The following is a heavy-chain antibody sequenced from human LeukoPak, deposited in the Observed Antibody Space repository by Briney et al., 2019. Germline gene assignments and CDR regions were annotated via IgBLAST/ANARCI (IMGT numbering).Heavy chain of an antibody. CDR3: AKDQGYCTNGVCYGSLSFGEPEYYFDY. D-gene: IGHD2-8*01. Sequence: GGSLRLSCAASGFTFSSYAMSWVRQAPGKGLEWVSAISGSGGSTYYADSVKGRFTISRDNSKNTLYLQMNSLRAEDTAVYYCAKDQGYCTNGVCYGSLSFGEPEYYFDYWGQGTLVTVSS. CDR2: ISGSGGST. CDR1: GFTFSSYA. J-gene: IGHJ4*02. V-gene: IGHV3-23*01.